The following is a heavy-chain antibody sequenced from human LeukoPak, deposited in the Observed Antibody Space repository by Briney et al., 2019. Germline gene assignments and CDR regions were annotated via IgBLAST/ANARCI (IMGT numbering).Heavy chain of an antibody. D-gene: IGHD6-19*01. J-gene: IGHJ4*02. Sequence: PGGSLGLSCAASGFTFNTYNMIWVRQAPGKGLEWVSYISTSSSTKYYADSVKGRFTISRDNAKNSLSLQMNSLRAEDTAVYYCAREAVAGGLIDYWGQGTLVTVSS. CDR2: ISTSSSTK. CDR1: GFTFNTYN. V-gene: IGHV3-48*01. CDR3: AREAVAGGLIDY.